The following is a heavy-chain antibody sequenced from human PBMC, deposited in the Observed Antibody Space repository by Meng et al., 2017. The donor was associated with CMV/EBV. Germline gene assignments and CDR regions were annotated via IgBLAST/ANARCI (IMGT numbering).Heavy chain of an antibody. D-gene: IGHD2-2*01. V-gene: IGHV4-30-4*08. CDR1: GDSISSGNCY. CDR2: IYYTGRN. Sequence: SETLSLTCTVSGDSISSGNCYWSCLRPPPGQGLEWIGYIYYTGRNYYNPSLKRRVTISIDTSKNPFSLRLSSVTAADTAVYYCARALSCDSTNCFRYFDCWGQGTLVTVSS. CDR3: ARALSCDSTNCFRYFDC. J-gene: IGHJ4*03.